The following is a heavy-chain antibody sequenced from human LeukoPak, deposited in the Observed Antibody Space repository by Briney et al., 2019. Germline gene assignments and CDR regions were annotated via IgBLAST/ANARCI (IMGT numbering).Heavy chain of an antibody. V-gene: IGHV3-23*01. Sequence: GESLRLSCAASGFTFSSYAMSWVRQAPGKRLEWVSGISGSGDNTYYVDSVKGRFTISRDNSKNTLYVQVNSLGTEDTAAYYCAKGSYYDSSGSFYFDYWGQGTLVTVSS. CDR3: AKGSYYDSSGSFYFDY. D-gene: IGHD3-22*01. CDR1: GFTFSSYA. CDR2: ISGSGDNT. J-gene: IGHJ4*02.